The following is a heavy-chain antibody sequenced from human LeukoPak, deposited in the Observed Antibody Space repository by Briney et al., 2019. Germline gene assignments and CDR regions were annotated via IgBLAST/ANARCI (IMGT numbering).Heavy chain of an antibody. Sequence: TSSETLSLTCAVSGYSISSGYYWGWIRQPPGKGLEWIGYIYYSGSTNYNPSLKSRVTISVDTSKNQFSLKLSSVTAADTAVYYCARAVRGQWELQAFDIWGQGTMVTVSS. J-gene: IGHJ3*02. CDR2: IYYSGST. V-gene: IGHV4-61*01. D-gene: IGHD1-26*01. CDR3: ARAVRGQWELQAFDI. CDR1: GYSISSGYY.